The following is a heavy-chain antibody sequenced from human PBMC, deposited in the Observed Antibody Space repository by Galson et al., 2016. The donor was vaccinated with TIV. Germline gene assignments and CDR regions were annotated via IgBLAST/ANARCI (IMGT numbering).Heavy chain of an antibody. D-gene: IGHD5-18*01. CDR3: AKTTPAEIQLGYYFDH. CDR2: IYSDGST. J-gene: IGHJ4*02. V-gene: IGHV3-53*01. CDR1: GFAVSSKY. Sequence: SLRLSCAASGFAVSSKYMSWVRRAPGKGLEWVSLIYSDGSTYYADSVKGRFTISRDNSKNTVYLQMNSLRAEDTAVYYCAKTTPAEIQLGYYFDHWGQGTLVTASS.